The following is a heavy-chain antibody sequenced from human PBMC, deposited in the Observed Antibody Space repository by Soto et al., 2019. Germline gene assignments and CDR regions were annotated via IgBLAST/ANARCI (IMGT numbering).Heavy chain of an antibody. D-gene: IGHD6-19*01. CDR2: IYYSGST. J-gene: IGHJ5*02. CDR1: GGSISSYY. CDR3: ARVGIAVAGTPTGVWFDP. V-gene: IGHV4-59*01. Sequence: QVQLQESGPGLVKPSETLSLTCTVSGGSISSYYWSWIRQPPGKGLEWIGYIYYSGSTNYNPPLKSRVTISVDXXKXQXXLKLSSVTAADTAVYYCARVGIAVAGTPTGVWFDPWGQGTLVTVSS.